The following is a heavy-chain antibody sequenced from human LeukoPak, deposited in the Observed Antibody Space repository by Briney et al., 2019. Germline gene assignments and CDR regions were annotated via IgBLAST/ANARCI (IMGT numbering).Heavy chain of an antibody. Sequence: ASVKVSCKASGGTFSSYAISWVRQAPGQGLEWMGWMNPNSGNTGYAQKFQGRVTMTRNTSISTAYMELSSLRSEDTAVYYCARGKVPAAPFFYYYYYGMDVWGQGTTVTVSS. V-gene: IGHV1-8*02. J-gene: IGHJ6*02. CDR2: MNPNSGNT. D-gene: IGHD2-2*01. CDR3: ARGKVPAAPFFYYYYYGMDV. CDR1: GGTFSSYA.